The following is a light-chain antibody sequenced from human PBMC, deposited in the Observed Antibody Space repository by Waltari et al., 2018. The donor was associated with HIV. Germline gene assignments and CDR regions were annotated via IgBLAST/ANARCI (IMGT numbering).Light chain of an antibody. CDR1: NLGEKY. V-gene: IGLV3-1*01. CDR2: QNN. Sequence: SYELTQPPSVSVSPGQTGSISCSGDNLGEKYACWFQQKPGQSPVMVIYQNNKRPAWIPDRFSCSNSGNTATLTISGTQAMDEADYYCQAWDSSTVVFGTGTKVTVL. J-gene: IGLJ1*01. CDR3: QAWDSSTVV.